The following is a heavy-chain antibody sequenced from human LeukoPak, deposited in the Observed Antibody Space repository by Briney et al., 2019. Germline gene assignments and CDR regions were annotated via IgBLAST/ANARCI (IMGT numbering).Heavy chain of an antibody. Sequence: SETLSLTCTVSGGSISSRPYYWGWVRQPPGKGLEWIGTISYSGTTYYNPSLKSQVSISIDTSKNQFSLKLTSVTAADTAVYYCARQTGSGLFILPGGQGTLVTVSS. D-gene: IGHD3/OR15-3a*01. CDR3: ARQTGSGLFILP. J-gene: IGHJ4*02. V-gene: IGHV4-39*01. CDR2: ISYSGTT. CDR1: GGSISSRPYY.